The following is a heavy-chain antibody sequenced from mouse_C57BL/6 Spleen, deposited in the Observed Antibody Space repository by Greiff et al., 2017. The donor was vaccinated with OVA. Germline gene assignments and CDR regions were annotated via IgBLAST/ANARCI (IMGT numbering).Heavy chain of an antibody. J-gene: IGHJ2*01. CDR2: IDPENGDT. CDR1: GFNIKDDY. V-gene: IGHV14-4*01. D-gene: IGHD4-1*01. CDR3: TTPLTGSGDY. Sequence: EVKLMESGAELVRPGASVKLSCTASGFNIKDDYMHWVKQRPEQGLEWIGWIDPENGDTEYASKFQGKATITADTSSNTAYLQLSSLTSEDTAVYYCTTPLTGSGDYWGQGTTLTVSS.